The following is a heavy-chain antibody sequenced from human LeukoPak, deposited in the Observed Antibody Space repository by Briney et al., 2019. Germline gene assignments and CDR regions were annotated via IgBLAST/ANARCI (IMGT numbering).Heavy chain of an antibody. Sequence: GGSLRPSCAASGFTFSSYALSWVRQAPGKGLEWVSAINYSGGTTYYADSVKGRFTISRDNSKYTLYLQVNSLRVEDTAVYFCAKVGTWTYWGQGTLVTVSS. CDR2: INYSGGTT. J-gene: IGHJ4*02. CDR1: GFTFSSYA. D-gene: IGHD3/OR15-3a*01. V-gene: IGHV3-23*01. CDR3: AKVGTWTY.